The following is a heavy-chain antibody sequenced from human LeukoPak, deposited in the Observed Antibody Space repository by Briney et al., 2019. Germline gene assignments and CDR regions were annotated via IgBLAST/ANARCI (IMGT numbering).Heavy chain of an antibody. Sequence: PGRSLRLSCAASGFTFSSYGMHWVRQAPGKGLEWVAFIRYDGSNKYYADSVKGRFTISRDNSKNTLYLQMNSLRAEDTAVYYCAKDQADAEYFQHWGQGTLVTVSS. CDR2: IRYDGSNK. V-gene: IGHV3-30*02. J-gene: IGHJ1*01. CDR1: GFTFSSYG. CDR3: AKDQADAEYFQH.